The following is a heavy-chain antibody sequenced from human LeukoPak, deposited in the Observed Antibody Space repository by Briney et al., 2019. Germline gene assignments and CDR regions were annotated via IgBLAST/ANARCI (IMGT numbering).Heavy chain of an antibody. D-gene: IGHD3-3*01. V-gene: IGHV1-18*01. CDR2: ISAYNGNT. Sequence: ASVKVFCKASGYTFTSYGISWVRQAPGQGLEWMGWISAYNGNTNYAQKLQGRVTMTTDTSTSTAYMELRSLRSDDTAVYYCASGGGDDFWSGYPLAYYFDYWGQGTLVTVSS. CDR1: GYTFTSYG. J-gene: IGHJ4*02. CDR3: ASGGGDDFWSGYPLAYYFDY.